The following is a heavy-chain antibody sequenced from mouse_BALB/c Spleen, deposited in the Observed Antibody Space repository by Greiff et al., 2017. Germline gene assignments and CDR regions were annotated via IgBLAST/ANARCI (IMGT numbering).Heavy chain of an antibody. CDR2: ISSGSSTI. Sequence: VQVVESGGGLVQPGGSRKLSCAASGFTFSSFGMHWVRQAPEKGLEWVAYISSGSSTIYYADTVKGRFTISRDNPKNTLFLQMTSLRSEDTAMYYCARWLLPMDYWGQGTSVTASS. CDR3: ARWLLPMDY. D-gene: IGHD2-3*01. V-gene: IGHV5-17*02. J-gene: IGHJ4*01. CDR1: GFTFSSFG.